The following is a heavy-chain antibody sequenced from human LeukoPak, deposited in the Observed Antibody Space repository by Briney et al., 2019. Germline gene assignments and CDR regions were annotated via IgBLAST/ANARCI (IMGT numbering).Heavy chain of an antibody. CDR2: IIPIFGTA. Sequence: SVKVSCKASGGTFSGYAISWVRQAPGQGLEWMGGIIPIFGTANYAQKFQGRVTITADESTSTAYMELSSLRSEDTAVYYCASGIRGYSYGWDYWGQGTLVTVSS. D-gene: IGHD5-18*01. V-gene: IGHV1-69*01. J-gene: IGHJ4*02. CDR3: ASGIRGYSYGWDY. CDR1: GGTFSGYA.